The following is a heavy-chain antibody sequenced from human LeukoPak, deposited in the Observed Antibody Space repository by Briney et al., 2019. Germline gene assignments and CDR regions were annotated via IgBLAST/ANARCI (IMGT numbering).Heavy chain of an antibody. V-gene: IGHV1-69*05. CDR1: GGTFSSYA. J-gene: IGHJ6*03. CDR3: ARGLGYCSGGSCYVGVYYYYMDV. CDR2: IIPIFGTA. Sequence: SVKVSCKASGGTFSSYAISWVRQAPGQGLEWRGGIIPIFGTANYAHKFQGRVTITTDESTSTDYMELSSLRSEDTAVYYCARGLGYCSGGSCYVGVYYYYMDVWGKGTTVTVSS. D-gene: IGHD2-15*01.